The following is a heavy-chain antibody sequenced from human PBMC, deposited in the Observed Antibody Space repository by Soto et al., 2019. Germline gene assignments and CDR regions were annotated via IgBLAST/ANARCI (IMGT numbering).Heavy chain of an antibody. D-gene: IGHD2-15*01. V-gene: IGHV4-39*02. J-gene: IGHJ4*02. Sequence: QVQLQESGPGLVKPSETLSLTCTVSGGSISRSSFYWGWIRQPPGKGLEWIGNIHYSGTTYYNPSLQSRVSISVDMSKNQFSLRLTSVTAADTAVYYCARDDLNRGGKYFDYWGQGTLVTVSS. CDR1: GGSISRSSFY. CDR3: ARDDLNRGGKYFDY. CDR2: IHYSGTT.